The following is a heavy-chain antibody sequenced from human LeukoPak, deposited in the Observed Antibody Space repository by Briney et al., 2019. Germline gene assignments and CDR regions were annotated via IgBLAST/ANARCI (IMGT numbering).Heavy chain of an antibody. CDR2: IYYSGST. Sequence: SETLSLTCTVSGGSISSSSYYWGWIRQPPGKGLEWIGSIYYSGSTYYNPSLKSRVTISVDTSKNQFSLKLSSVTAADTAVYYCARLSYDSSGYPNWFDPWGQGTLVTVSS. D-gene: IGHD3-22*01. CDR1: GGSISSSSYY. J-gene: IGHJ5*02. V-gene: IGHV4-39*07. CDR3: ARLSYDSSGYPNWFDP.